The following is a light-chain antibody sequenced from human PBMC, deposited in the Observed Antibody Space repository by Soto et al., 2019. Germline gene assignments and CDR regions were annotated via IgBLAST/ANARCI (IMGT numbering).Light chain of an antibody. CDR3: AAWDDRLNGRL. CDR1: SSNIGSNT. CDR2: SND. J-gene: IGLJ3*02. Sequence: QSVLAQPPSASGTPGQRVTISCSGSSSNIGSNTVNWYQQVPGTAPKLLIYSNDRRPSGVPDRFSGSKSGASASLAISGLQSEDEADYYCAAWDDRLNGRLFGGGTKLTVL. V-gene: IGLV1-44*01.